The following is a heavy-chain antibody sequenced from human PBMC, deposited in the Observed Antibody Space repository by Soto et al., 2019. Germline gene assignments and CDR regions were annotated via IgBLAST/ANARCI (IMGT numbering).Heavy chain of an antibody. CDR1: GYSFTGHY. CDR3: ARVGDFWSGSVDY. J-gene: IGHJ4*02. CDR2: INPNSSGT. V-gene: IGHV1-2*04. Sequence: ASVKVSCKASGYSFTGHYMHWVRQAPGQGLEWMGWINPNSSGTSYAQKFQGCVTMTRDTSISTAYMELSRLTSDDTAVYYCARVGDFWSGSVDYWGQG. D-gene: IGHD3-3*01.